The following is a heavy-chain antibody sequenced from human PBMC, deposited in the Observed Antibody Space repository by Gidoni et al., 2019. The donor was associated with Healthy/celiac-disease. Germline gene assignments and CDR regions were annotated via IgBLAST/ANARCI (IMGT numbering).Heavy chain of an antibody. CDR3: AKESIVPPNYFDY. Sequence: QVQLVQSVAEVKKPGASVKVSCQASGFTFPSYYMHWVRQAPGQGLEWMGIINPSGGSTRYAQKFQGRVTMTRDTSTSTVYMELSSLRSEDTAVYYCAKESIVPPNYFDYWGQGTLVTVSS. J-gene: IGHJ4*02. D-gene: IGHD2-8*01. CDR1: GFTFPSYY. CDR2: INPSGGST. V-gene: IGHV1-46*03.